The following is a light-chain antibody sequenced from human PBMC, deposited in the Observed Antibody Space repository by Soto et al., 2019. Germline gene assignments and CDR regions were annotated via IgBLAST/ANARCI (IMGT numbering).Light chain of an antibody. Sequence: SVLTQPASVSGSPGQSITISCTGTSRDIGNYNYVSWYQHHPGKARKLMIYAVTNRPSGVSNLFSGSKSGNAASLTISGLQAEDEADDYCGSYRVSTAVFGTGGKVTLL. V-gene: IGLV2-14*01. CDR3: GSYRVSTAV. CDR1: SRDIGNYNY. J-gene: IGLJ1*01. CDR2: AVT.